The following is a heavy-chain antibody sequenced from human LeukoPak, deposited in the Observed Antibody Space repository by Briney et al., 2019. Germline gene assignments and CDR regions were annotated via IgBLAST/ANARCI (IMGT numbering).Heavy chain of an antibody. J-gene: IGHJ4*02. CDR3: ARDLFDDYTLDY. V-gene: IGHV3-72*01. CDR1: GFTFSDHY. D-gene: IGHD3-16*01. Sequence: GGSLRLSCAASGFTFSDHYMDWVRQAPGKGLEWVGRIRNKANSYTTEYAASVKGRFTISRDDSKNSLYLQMNSLKCEDTAVYYCARDLFDDYTLDYWGQGTLVTVSS. CDR2: IRNKANSYTT.